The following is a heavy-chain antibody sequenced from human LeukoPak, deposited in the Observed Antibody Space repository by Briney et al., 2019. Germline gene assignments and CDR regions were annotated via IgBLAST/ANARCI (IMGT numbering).Heavy chain of an antibody. J-gene: IGHJ4*02. V-gene: IGHV3-53*01. CDR3: ARGPPAGNFIDF. CDR1: GFTLSHNY. Sequence: GGSLRLSCTASGFTLSHNYMHWVRQAPGKGLEWVSVIHNGGSSYHADSVKGRFTISRDNSKNTVFLQLNSLRAEDSAVYYCARGPPAGNFIDFWGQGTLVTVSS. D-gene: IGHD2-2*01. CDR2: IHNGGSS.